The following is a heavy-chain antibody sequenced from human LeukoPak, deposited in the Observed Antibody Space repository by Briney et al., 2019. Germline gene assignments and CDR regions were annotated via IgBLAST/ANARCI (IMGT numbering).Heavy chain of an antibody. CDR1: GGSINNYY. CDR2: IYYRGST. D-gene: IGHD4-17*01. J-gene: IGHJ4*02. CDR3: ARGGDYGDLRYFDY. Sequence: PSETLSLTCTVSGGSINNYYWSWIRQPPGKGLELIGYIYYRGSTNSNPSLKSRVTFSVDTSKNQFSMKLNPVTAADTAVYYCARGGDYGDLRYFDYWGQGTLVTVSS. V-gene: IGHV4-59*01.